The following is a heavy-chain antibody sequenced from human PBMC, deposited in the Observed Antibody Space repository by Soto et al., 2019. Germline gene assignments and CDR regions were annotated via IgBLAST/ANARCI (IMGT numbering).Heavy chain of an antibody. Sequence: QVQLQESGPGLVKPSETLSLTCTVSGGSVSSGSFYWSWIRQPPGKGLEWIGYIHYSGTTNDNPSLKSRVIISLDTSKNQFPLELSSVTAADTAVYYCASDVPSNDAFDIWGQETMVTVSS. CDR1: GGSVSSGSFY. CDR2: IHYSGTT. V-gene: IGHV4-61*01. CDR3: ASDVPSNDAFDI. J-gene: IGHJ3*02.